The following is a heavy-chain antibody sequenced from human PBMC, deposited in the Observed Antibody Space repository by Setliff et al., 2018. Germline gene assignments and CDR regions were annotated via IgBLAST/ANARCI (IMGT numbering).Heavy chain of an antibody. CDR2: ISCYNGDR. D-gene: IGHD3-22*01. J-gene: IGHJ4*02. Sequence: ASVKVSCKTSGYTFNTYGISWVRQAPGQGLEWMGWISCYNGDRRYAQSLQGRVTVTTDTSTNTVYMELRSLRSEDTAMYYCTRSFGDVVGITWGHCFDHWGQGTLVTRLL. CDR3: TRSFGDVVGITWGHCFDH. CDR1: GYTFNTYG. V-gene: IGHV1-18*01.